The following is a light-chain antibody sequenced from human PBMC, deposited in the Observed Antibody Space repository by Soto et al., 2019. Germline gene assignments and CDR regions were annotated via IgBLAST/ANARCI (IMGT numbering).Light chain of an antibody. Sequence: QSALTQPASVSGSPGQSITISCTGTSSDVGGYNYVSWYQQHPGKAPKLMIYEVSNRPSGVSNRFSGSKSGNTASLTISGLQAEDEADYYCSSYTSSSTGVFETGTKVTVL. CDR1: SSDVGGYNY. J-gene: IGLJ1*01. CDR2: EVS. V-gene: IGLV2-14*01. CDR3: SSYTSSSTGV.